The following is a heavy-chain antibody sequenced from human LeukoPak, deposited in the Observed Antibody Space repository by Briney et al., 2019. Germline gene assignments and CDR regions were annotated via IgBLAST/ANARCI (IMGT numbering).Heavy chain of an antibody. CDR1: GGSFSGYY. Sequence: SETLSLTCAVYGGSFSGYYWSWIRQPPGKGLEWIGEINHSGSTNYNPSIKSRVTISVDTSKNQFSLKLSSVTAADTAVYYCASGGGAALGEYYYYYYMDVWGKGTTVTVSS. J-gene: IGHJ6*03. CDR2: INHSGST. V-gene: IGHV4-34*01. CDR3: ASGGGAALGEYYYYYYMDV. D-gene: IGHD6-6*01.